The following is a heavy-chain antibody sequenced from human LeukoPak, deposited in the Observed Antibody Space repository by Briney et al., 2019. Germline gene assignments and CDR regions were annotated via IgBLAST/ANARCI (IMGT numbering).Heavy chain of an antibody. CDR2: ISWNSSSI. J-gene: IGHJ2*01. V-gene: IGHV3-9*03. CDR3: AKDYKRRGSGGGYFDL. CDR1: GFTFDDYA. D-gene: IGHD6-19*01. Sequence: GGSLRLSCAASGFTFDDYAMHWVRQAPGKGLEWVSGISWNSSSIGYADSVKGRFTISRDNAKNSLYLQMNSLRAEDMALYYCAKDYKRRGSGGGYFDLWGRGTLVTVSS.